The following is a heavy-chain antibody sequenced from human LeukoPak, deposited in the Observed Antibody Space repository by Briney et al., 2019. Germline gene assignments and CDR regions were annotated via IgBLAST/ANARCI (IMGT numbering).Heavy chain of an antibody. CDR1: GYTLTELS. CDR2: FDSEDGEP. D-gene: IGHD1-7*01. Sequence: ASVKVACKVSGYTLTELSLQWVRQAPGKGLEWMGGFDSEDGEPIYAQKIQGRVTMTEATSTDTAYMELSSLRSEDTAVYSGATDGRVPGTRGYYYYMDVWAKGTTVTV. J-gene: IGHJ6*03. CDR3: ATDGRVPGTRGYYYYMDV. V-gene: IGHV1-24*01.